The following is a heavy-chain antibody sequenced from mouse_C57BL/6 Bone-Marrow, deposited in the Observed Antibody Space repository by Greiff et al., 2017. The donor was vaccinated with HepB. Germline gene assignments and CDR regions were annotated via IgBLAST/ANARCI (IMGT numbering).Heavy chain of an antibody. CDR3: TTLFFSSPYYFDY. Sequence: VQLQQSGAELVRPGASVKLSCTASGFNIKDDYMHWVKQRPEQGLEWIGWIDPENGDTEYASKFPGKATITADTSTNTAYLQLSSLTSEDTAVYYCTTLFFSSPYYFDYWGQGTTLTVSS. J-gene: IGHJ2*01. V-gene: IGHV14-4*01. D-gene: IGHD1-3*01. CDR2: IDPENGDT. CDR1: GFNIKDDY.